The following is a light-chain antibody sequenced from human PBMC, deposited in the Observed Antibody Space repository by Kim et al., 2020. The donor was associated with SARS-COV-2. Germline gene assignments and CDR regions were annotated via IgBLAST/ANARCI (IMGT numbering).Light chain of an antibody. Sequence: ATSNCKSSQSVLYSSNNKNYLAWYQQKPGQPPKLLIYWASTRESGVPDRFSGSGSATDFTLTISSLQAEDVAVYYCQQYYSTPRTFGPGTKVDIK. CDR2: WAS. J-gene: IGKJ3*01. CDR3: QQYYSTPRT. V-gene: IGKV4-1*01. CDR1: QSVLYSSNNKNY.